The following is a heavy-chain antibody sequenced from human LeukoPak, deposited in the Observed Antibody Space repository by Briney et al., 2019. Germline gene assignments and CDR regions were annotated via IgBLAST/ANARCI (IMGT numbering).Heavy chain of an antibody. Sequence: PGGSPRLSCAASGFTFSSYGMHWVRQAPGKGLEWVAVISYDGYNKYYADSVKGRFTISRDNSKNSLYLQMNSLGADDTAVYYCASEYYYDSSGYYYYWGQGTLVTVSS. CDR1: GFTFSSYG. D-gene: IGHD3-22*01. CDR3: ASEYYYDSSGYYYY. J-gene: IGHJ4*02. V-gene: IGHV3-30*03. CDR2: ISYDGYNK.